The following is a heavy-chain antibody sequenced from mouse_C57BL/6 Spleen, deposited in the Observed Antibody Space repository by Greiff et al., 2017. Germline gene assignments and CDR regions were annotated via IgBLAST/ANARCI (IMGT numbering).Heavy chain of an antibody. CDR2: IYPGDGDT. J-gene: IGHJ2*01. V-gene: IGHV1-80*01. Sequence: QVQLKQSGAELVKPGASVKISCKASGYAFSSYWMNWVKQRPGKGLEWIGQIYPGDGDTNYNGKFKGKATLTEDKSSSTAYMQLSSLTSEDSAVYFCAREGYYDPYYFDYWGQGTTLTVSS. CDR3: AREGYYDPYYFDY. D-gene: IGHD1-1*02. CDR1: GYAFSSYW.